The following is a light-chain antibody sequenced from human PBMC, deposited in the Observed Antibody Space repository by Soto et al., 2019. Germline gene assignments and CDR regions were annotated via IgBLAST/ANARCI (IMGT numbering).Light chain of an antibody. CDR3: PVWDRSAAV. CDR1: NIGSKN. J-gene: IGLJ1*01. CDR2: RDS. Sequence: YELIQRLNVSVALGQWPRITSGGKNIGSKNVHWYQQKPGQAPVLVIYRDSNRPSGLPERFPGSNSRNTATLTISRAQAGDEAEYYCPVWDRSAAVVGTGNKVT. V-gene: IGLV3-9*01.